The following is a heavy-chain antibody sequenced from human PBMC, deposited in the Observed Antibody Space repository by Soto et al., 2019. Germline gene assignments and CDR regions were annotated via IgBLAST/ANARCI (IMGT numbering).Heavy chain of an antibody. D-gene: IGHD3-10*01. V-gene: IGHV3-11*01. J-gene: IGHJ6*02. Sequence: GGSLRLSCAASGFTFSDYYMSWIRQAPGKGLEWVSYISSSGSTIYYADSVKGRFTISRDNAKNSLYLQMNSLRAEDTAVYYCARDYPYGSGNYYYYGMDVWGQGTTVTVSS. CDR2: ISSSGSTI. CDR3: ARDYPYGSGNYYYYGMDV. CDR1: GFTFSDYY.